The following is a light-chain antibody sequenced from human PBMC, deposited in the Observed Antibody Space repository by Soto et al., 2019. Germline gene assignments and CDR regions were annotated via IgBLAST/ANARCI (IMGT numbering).Light chain of an antibody. CDR3: QQCNSYPLT. V-gene: IGKV1-5*03. CDR1: QSISSR. CDR2: TAS. Sequence: DVQMTQSPSTLSASVGDRVTITCRASQSISSRLAWYQQKPGKAPKLLIYTASILESGVPSRFSGSESGREFTLTISSLQPEDFATYYCQQCNSYPLTFGQGTNLEIK. J-gene: IGKJ2*01.